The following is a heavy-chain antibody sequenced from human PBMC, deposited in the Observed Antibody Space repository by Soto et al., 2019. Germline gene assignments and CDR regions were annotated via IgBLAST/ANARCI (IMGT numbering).Heavy chain of an antibody. D-gene: IGHD3-16*02. Sequence: PGGSLRLSCAASGFTFSNAWMNWVRQAPGKGLEWAGRIKSKTDGGTTDYAAPVKGRFTISRDDSKNTLYLQMNSLKTEDTAVYYCTTDIPQYDYVWGSYRPEYYFDYWGQGTLVTVSS. V-gene: IGHV3-15*07. CDR1: GFTFSNAW. J-gene: IGHJ4*02. CDR2: IKSKTDGGTT. CDR3: TTDIPQYDYVWGSYRPEYYFDY.